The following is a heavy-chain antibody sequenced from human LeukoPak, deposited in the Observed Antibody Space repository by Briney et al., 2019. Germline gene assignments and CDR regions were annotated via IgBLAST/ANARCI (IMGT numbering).Heavy chain of an antibody. CDR2: IYHSGST. V-gene: IGHV4-38-2*01. CDR1: GYSISSGYY. D-gene: IGHD4-17*01. CDR3: ARHRRFDYGDYELDY. Sequence: SETLSLTCAVSGYSISSGYYWGWIRQPPGKGLEWIGSIYHSGSTYYNPSLKSRVTISVDTSKNQFSLKLSSVTAADTAVYYCARHRRFDYGDYELDYWGQGTLVTVSS. J-gene: IGHJ4*02.